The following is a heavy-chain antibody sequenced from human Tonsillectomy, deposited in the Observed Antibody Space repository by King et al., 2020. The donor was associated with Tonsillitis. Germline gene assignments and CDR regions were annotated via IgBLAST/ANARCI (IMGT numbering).Heavy chain of an antibody. CDR3: AREDYSNSHFDY. CDR1: GGSFSGYY. Sequence: VQLPQWGAGLLKPSETPSLTCAVYGGSFSGYYWSWIRQPPGKGLEWIGEINHSGSTNYNPSLKSRVTISVDTSKNQFSLKLSSVTAADTAVYYCAREDYSNSHFDYWGQGTLVTVSS. CDR2: INHSGST. J-gene: IGHJ4*02. D-gene: IGHD4-11*01. V-gene: IGHV4-34*01.